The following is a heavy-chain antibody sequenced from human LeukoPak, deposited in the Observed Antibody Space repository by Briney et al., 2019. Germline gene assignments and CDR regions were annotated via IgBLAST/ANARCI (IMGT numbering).Heavy chain of an antibody. CDR1: GFTFSSYW. D-gene: IGHD3-10*01. Sequence: QSGGSLRLSCAASGFTFSSYWMSWVRQAPGKGLEWVANIKQDGSEKYYVDSVKGRFTISRDNAKNSLYLQMNSLRAEDTAVYYCAYGSGTHYYYYMDVWGKGTTVTISS. V-gene: IGHV3-7*01. CDR3: AYGSGTHYYYYMDV. J-gene: IGHJ6*03. CDR2: IKQDGSEK.